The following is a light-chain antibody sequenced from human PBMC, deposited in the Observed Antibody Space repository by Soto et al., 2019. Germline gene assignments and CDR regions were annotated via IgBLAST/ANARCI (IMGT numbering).Light chain of an antibody. Sequence: DIQMTQSPSSLSASVGDRVTITCRASQTISTYLNWYQQKPGKAPRLLIYDASSLLSGVPSRFSGSGSGTDFTLTIASLQPEDFSTYYCQQNYSPPPITFGQGTRLEIK. V-gene: IGKV1-39*01. CDR2: DAS. CDR1: QTISTY. J-gene: IGKJ5*01. CDR3: QQNYSPPPIT.